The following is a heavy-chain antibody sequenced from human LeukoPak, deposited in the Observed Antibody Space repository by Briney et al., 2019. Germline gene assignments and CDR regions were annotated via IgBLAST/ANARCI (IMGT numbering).Heavy chain of an antibody. CDR1: GGTFSSYA. CDR3: ATYGSGSYYTGY. Sequence: ASEKVSCKASGGTFSSYAISWVRQAPGQGLEWMGGIIPIFGTANYAQKFQGRDTITADESTSTAYMELSSLRSEDTAVYYCATYGSGSYYTGYWGQGTLVTVSS. V-gene: IGHV1-69*13. J-gene: IGHJ4*02. CDR2: IIPIFGTA. D-gene: IGHD3-10*01.